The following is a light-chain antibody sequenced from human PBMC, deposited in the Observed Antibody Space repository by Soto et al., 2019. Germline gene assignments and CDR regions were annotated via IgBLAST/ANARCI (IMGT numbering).Light chain of an antibody. CDR3: QKYNSAPHT. V-gene: IGKV1-27*01. J-gene: IGKJ3*01. CDR1: QGLSSY. CDR2: AAS. Sequence: DIQMTQSPSSLSASVGDRVTVTCRASQGLSSYLAWYQQKPGKVPKLLIYAASTLESGVPSRFSGTGSATDFTLTISSLQHDDVATYYCQKYNSAPHTFGPGTNVYIK.